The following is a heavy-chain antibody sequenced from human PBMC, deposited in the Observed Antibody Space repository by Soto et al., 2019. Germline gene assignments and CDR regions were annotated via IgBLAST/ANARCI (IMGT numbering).Heavy chain of an antibody. CDR3: ASEGSSGSGSADY. J-gene: IGHJ4*01. V-gene: IGHV1-18*01. D-gene: IGHD3-10*01. Sequence: QVQLVQSGAEVKKPGASVKVSCKASGYTFNRYGISWVRQAPGQGLEWMGWLSAYNGNTNYAQKLEGRVTMTTDTSTRTAYMELRRLISDDTAVYYCASEGSSGSGSADYWGQGTLVTVSS. CDR1: GYTFNRYG. CDR2: LSAYNGNT.